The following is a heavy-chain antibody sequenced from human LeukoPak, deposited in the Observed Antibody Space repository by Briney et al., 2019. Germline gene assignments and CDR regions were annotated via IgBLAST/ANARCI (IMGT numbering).Heavy chain of an antibody. CDR3: ARDMSPWETRNPDAFDI. Sequence: GGSLTLSCAASGLIFSSNYMNWVRQAPGKGLEWVSVIYSGGSTYYADSVKGRFTISRDNSKNTLYLHMNSLRAEDTAVYYCARDMSPWETRNPDAFDIWGQGTMVTVSS. CDR1: GLIFSSNY. CDR2: IYSGGST. D-gene: IGHD1-14*01. V-gene: IGHV3-53*01. J-gene: IGHJ3*02.